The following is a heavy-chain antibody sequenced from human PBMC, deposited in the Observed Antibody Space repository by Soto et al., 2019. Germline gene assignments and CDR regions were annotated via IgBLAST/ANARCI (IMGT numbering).Heavy chain of an antibody. V-gene: IGHV4-39*01. CDR3: ARQHAFGGHNY. Sequence: QLQLQESGPGLVKPSETLSLTCTVSGGSISSSSYYWGWIRQPPGKGLEWIGSIYYSGSTYYNPSLKSRVTISVDTSKNQFSLKLSSVTAADTAVYYCARQHAFGGHNYWGQGTLVTVSS. D-gene: IGHD3-16*01. J-gene: IGHJ4*02. CDR2: IYYSGST. CDR1: GGSISSSSYY.